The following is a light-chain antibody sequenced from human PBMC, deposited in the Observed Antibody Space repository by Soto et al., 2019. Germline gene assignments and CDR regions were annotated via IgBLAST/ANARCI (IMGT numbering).Light chain of an antibody. J-gene: IGLJ1*01. V-gene: IGLV1-47*01. CDR3: AAWDDSLSANFV. CDR1: SSNIGSNY. CDR2: RNN. Sequence: QSALTQPPSASGTPGQRVTISCFGSSSNIGSNYVYWYQQLPGTAPKLLIYRNNRRPSGVPDRFSGSKSGTSASLAITGLRSEDEADYYCAAWDDSLSANFVFGTGTKVTVL.